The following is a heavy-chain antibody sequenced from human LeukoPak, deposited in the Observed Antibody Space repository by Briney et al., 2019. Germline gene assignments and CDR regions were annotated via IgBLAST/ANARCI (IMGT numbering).Heavy chain of an antibody. D-gene: IGHD6-19*01. CDR1: GYTLTGYY. Sequence: ASVKVSCKASGYTLTGYYIRWVRQAPGQGLEWMGWINPNSGGTKYAQKFQGRVTMTRDTSISTAYMELSSLTSDDTALYYCATDGAVAGTAYPEYWGQGTLVTVSS. CDR3: ATDGAVAGTAYPEY. J-gene: IGHJ4*02. V-gene: IGHV1-2*02. CDR2: INPNSGGT.